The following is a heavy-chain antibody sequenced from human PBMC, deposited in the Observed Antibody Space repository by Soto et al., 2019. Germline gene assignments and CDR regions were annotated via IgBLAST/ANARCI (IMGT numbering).Heavy chain of an antibody. V-gene: IGHV3-23*01. D-gene: IGHD3-10*01. J-gene: IGHJ4*02. CDR3: AKSPTMRRGLIFDS. CDR2: IKRGVST. CDR1: TNTFNIYA. Sequence: EVQLLESGGGLVQPGGSLRLSCAASTNTFNIYAMSWVRQAPGMGLEWVSAIKRGVSTYYADSVKGRFTLSRDDSKNPLHLQMNSLRAEDTAVYYCAKSPTMRRGLIFDSWGQGTLVTVSS.